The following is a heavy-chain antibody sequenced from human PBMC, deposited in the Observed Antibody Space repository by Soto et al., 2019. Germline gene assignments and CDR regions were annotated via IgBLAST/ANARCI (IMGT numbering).Heavy chain of an antibody. CDR3: AREPRYCRGGSCSITGDAFDI. V-gene: IGHV3-66*01. CDR1: GFIVSDTY. J-gene: IGHJ3*02. Sequence: EVQLVESGGGLVQPGGSLRLSCTASGFIVSDTYMNWVRQAPGKGLEWVSVISNRGDTHYADSVRGRFILSRDTADNTLHLQMDNLRVEDTAVYYCAREPRYCRGGSCSITGDAFDIWGQGTRVTVSS. CDR2: ISNRGDT. D-gene: IGHD2-15*01.